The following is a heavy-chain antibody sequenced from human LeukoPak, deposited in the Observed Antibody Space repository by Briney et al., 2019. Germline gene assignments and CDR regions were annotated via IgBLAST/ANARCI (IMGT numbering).Heavy chain of an antibody. D-gene: IGHD3-3*01. CDR3: ARDRRVDFWSGYYQRYYFDY. CDR2: ISAYNGNT. V-gene: IGHV1-18*01. Sequence: ASVKVSCKASGYTFTSYGISRVRQAPGQGLEWMGWISAYNGNTNYAQKLQGRVTMTTDTSTSTAYMELRSLRSDDTAVYYCARDRRVDFWSGYYQRYYFDYWGQGTLVTVSS. J-gene: IGHJ4*02. CDR1: GYTFTSYG.